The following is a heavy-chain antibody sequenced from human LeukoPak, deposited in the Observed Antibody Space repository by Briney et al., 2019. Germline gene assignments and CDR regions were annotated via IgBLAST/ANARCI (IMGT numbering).Heavy chain of an antibody. CDR3: AKDIGPDYGDYLDY. V-gene: IGHV3-23*01. CDR1: GFTFRSSA. D-gene: IGHD4-17*01. Sequence: PGGSLRLSCAASGFTFRSSAMSWVRQAPGKGLEGVSGISGSSDNTHYTDSMKGRFSISRDNSKNTLYLQVNSLRAEDTAIYYCAKDIGPDYGDYLDYWGQGTLVTVSS. CDR2: ISGSSDNT. J-gene: IGHJ4*02.